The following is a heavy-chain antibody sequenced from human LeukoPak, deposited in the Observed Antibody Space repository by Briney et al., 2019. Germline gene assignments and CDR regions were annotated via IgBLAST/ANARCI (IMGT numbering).Heavy chain of an antibody. CDR2: ISGSGGST. Sequence: GGTLRLSCAAYGFTFSSYAMSWDRQAPGKGLEWVSAISGSGGSTYYADSVKGRFTISRDNSKNTLYLQMNSLRAEDTAVYYCAKGLHSSGWYYFDYWGQGTLVTVSS. CDR1: GFTFSSYA. V-gene: IGHV3-23*01. D-gene: IGHD6-19*01. J-gene: IGHJ4*02. CDR3: AKGLHSSGWYYFDY.